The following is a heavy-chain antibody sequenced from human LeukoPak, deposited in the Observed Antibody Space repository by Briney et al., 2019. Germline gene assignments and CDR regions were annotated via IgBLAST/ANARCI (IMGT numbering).Heavy chain of an antibody. J-gene: IGHJ4*02. Sequence: SETLSLTCAVYGGSFSGYYWSWIRQPPGKGLEWIGEINHSGSTNHNPSLKSRVTISVDTSKNQFSLKLSSVTAADTAVYYCASRYCSGGSCTNLDYWGQGTLVTVSS. CDR2: INHSGST. CDR1: GGSFSGYY. D-gene: IGHD2-15*01. CDR3: ASRYCSGGSCTNLDY. V-gene: IGHV4-34*01.